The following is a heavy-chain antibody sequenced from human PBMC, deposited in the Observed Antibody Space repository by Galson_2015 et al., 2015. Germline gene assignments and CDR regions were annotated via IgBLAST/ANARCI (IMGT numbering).Heavy chain of an antibody. V-gene: IGHV3-73*01. D-gene: IGHD5-18*01. Sequence: SLRLSCAASGFTFSGSAMHWVRQASGKGLEWVGRIRSKASSYATAYAASVKGRFTISRDDSKNTAYLQMNSLKTEDTAVYYCTRDGGLWEVDLGYSYTYGMGVWGQGTTVTVSS. CDR1: GFTFSGSA. J-gene: IGHJ6*02. CDR3: TRDGGLWEVDLGYSYTYGMGV. CDR2: IRSKASSYAT.